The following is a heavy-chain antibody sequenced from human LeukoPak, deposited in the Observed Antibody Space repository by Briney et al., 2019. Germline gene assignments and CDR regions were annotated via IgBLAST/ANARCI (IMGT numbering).Heavy chain of an antibody. CDR2: IKQDGSEK. J-gene: IGHJ4*02. CDR1: GFTFSSYG. D-gene: IGHD2-2*01. CDR3: ARDCSSTSCYDLADY. V-gene: IGHV3-7*01. Sequence: PGGSLRLSCAASGFTFSSYGMHWVRQAPGKGLEWVANIKQDGSEKYYVDSVKGRFTISRDNAKNSLYLQMNSLRAEDTAVYYCARDCSSTSCYDLADYWGQGTLVTVSS.